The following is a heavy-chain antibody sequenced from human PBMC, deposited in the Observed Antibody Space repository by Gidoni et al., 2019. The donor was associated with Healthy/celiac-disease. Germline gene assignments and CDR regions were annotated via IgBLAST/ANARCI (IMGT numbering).Heavy chain of an antibody. CDR3: ARGGFGELLSLFDY. J-gene: IGHJ4*02. Sequence: QVQLVQSGAEVKKPGASVKVSCKASGYPFTSYAMHWVRQAPGQRLEWMGWINAGNGNTKYSQKFQGRVTITRDTSASTAYMELSSLRSEDTAVYYCARGGFGELLSLFDYWGQGTLVTVSS. CDR2: INAGNGNT. D-gene: IGHD3-10*01. CDR1: GYPFTSYA. V-gene: IGHV1-3*01.